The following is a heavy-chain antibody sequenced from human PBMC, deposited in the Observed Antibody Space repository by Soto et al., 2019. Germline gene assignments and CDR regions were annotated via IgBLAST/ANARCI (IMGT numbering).Heavy chain of an antibody. Sequence: SETLSLTCAVYGGSFSGYYWSWIRQPPGKGLEWIGEINHSGSTNYNPSLKSRVTISVDTSKNQFSLKLSSVTAADTAVYYCARVGVLVVVPAAIPCGMDVWGQGTTVT. CDR1: GGSFSGYY. CDR2: INHSGST. V-gene: IGHV4-34*01. D-gene: IGHD2-2*01. CDR3: ARVGVLVVVPAAIPCGMDV. J-gene: IGHJ6*02.